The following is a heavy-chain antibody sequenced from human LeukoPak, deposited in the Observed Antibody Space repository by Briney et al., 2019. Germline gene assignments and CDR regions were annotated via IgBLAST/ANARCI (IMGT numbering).Heavy chain of an antibody. J-gene: IGHJ4*02. CDR2: IGYDGSSK. V-gene: IGHV3-33*01. CDR3: ARDYESVFDY. CDR1: GISFSSYG. D-gene: IGHD3-3*01. Sequence: GGSLRLSCAASGISFSSYGMHWVRRAPGKGLEWVAVIGYDGSSKYYADSVKGRFTISRDNSKNTLYLQVNSLRAEDTAVYFCARDYESVFDYWGQGTLVTVSS.